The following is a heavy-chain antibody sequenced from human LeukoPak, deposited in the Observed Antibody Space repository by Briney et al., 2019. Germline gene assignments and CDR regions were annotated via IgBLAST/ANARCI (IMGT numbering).Heavy chain of an antibody. CDR1: GGTFGSYA. Sequence: SVKVSCKASGGTFGSYAISWVRQAPGQGLEWMGGIIPIFGTANYAQKFQGRVTITTDESTSTAYMELSSLRSEDTAVYYCARGDSSGWFHDLDYWGQGTLVTVSS. J-gene: IGHJ4*02. CDR2: IIPIFGTA. CDR3: ARGDSSGWFHDLDY. D-gene: IGHD6-19*01. V-gene: IGHV1-69*05.